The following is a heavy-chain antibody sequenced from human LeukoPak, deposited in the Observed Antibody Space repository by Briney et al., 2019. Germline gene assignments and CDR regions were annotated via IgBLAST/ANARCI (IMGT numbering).Heavy chain of an antibody. V-gene: IGHV3-30*02. D-gene: IGHD2-2*01. CDR1: GFTFSTYG. CDR3: AKGQKDVVVYLAYIDV. J-gene: IGHJ6*03. CDR2: IQFDGSYK. Sequence: GGSLRLSCAASGFTFSTYGMHWVRQAPGKGPEWVAFIQFDGSYKYYADSVKGRFTISRDNSKNTLYLQMNSLRREDTAIYYCAKGQKDVVVYLAYIDVWGKGPRSPSP.